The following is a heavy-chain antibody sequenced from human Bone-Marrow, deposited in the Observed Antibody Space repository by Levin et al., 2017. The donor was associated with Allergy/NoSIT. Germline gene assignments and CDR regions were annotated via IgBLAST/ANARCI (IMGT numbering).Heavy chain of an antibody. V-gene: IGHV3-74*01. D-gene: IGHD3-10*01. CDR2: IVSDGSTT. CDR1: GFTFSALW. J-gene: IGHJ4*02. CDR3: VRDGPGVRSFHY. Sequence: LAGGSLRLSCAASGFTFSALWMHWVRQVPGKGLVWVSHIVSDGSTTAYADSVKGRFTISRDNAKNMLYLQMNSLRAEDTAVYYCVRDGPGVRSFHYWGQGTLVTVSS.